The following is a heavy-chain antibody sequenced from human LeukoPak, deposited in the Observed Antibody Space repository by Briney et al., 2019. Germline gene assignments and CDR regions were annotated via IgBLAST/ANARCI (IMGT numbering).Heavy chain of an antibody. Sequence: SETLSLTCTVSVGSISSYYWSWIRQPAGKGLEWIGRIYTSGSTNYNPSLKSRITMSVDTSKNKFSLKLSSVTAADTAVYYCASSFLRYCSGGSCYWAFDYWGQGTLVTVSS. V-gene: IGHV4-4*07. CDR3: ASSFLRYCSGGSCYWAFDY. D-gene: IGHD2-15*01. CDR1: VGSISSYY. CDR2: IYTSGST. J-gene: IGHJ4*02.